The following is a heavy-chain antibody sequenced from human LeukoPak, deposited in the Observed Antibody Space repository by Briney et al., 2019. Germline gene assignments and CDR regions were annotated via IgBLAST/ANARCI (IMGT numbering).Heavy chain of an antibody. V-gene: IGHV3-21*01. Sequence: GGSLRLSCAASGFTLSSYSMNWVRQAPGKGLEWVSYISSSSTSKIFYADSVKGRFTISRDKAKNSLHLQMTSLRAEDTAIYYCVRDPLGGHFDYWGQGTLVTVSS. CDR3: VRDPLGGHFDY. CDR2: ISSSSTSKI. CDR1: GFTLSSYS. J-gene: IGHJ4*02.